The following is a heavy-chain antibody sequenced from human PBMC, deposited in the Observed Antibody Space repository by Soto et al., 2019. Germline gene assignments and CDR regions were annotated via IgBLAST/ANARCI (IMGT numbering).Heavy chain of an antibody. J-gene: IGHJ4*02. Sequence: EVQLLESGGSLVQPGGSLRLSCVASGFSFSPYAMGWVRQAPGKGLEWVSLITNSGGSTDYADSVRGRFTISRDNPKNTMYLQMSSLRVEDTAVYYCAKDGGSATYYNDCDYWGKGTLVTVSS. V-gene: IGHV3-23*01. CDR3: AKDGGSATYYNDCDY. CDR1: GFSFSPYA. CDR2: ITNSGGST. D-gene: IGHD3-10*01.